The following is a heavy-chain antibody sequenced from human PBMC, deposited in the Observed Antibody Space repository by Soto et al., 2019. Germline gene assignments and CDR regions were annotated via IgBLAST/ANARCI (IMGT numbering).Heavy chain of an antibody. CDR2: ISYDGNNK. J-gene: IGHJ4*02. CDR3: ARGLHSLFDY. D-gene: IGHD2-21*01. CDR1: GFSLSTYG. Sequence: QVQLVESGGGVVQPGRSLRLSCEASGFSLSTYGMHWVRQAPGKGLEWVAVISYDGNNKYYADSVKGRFTISRDNSNNTLYVQMTSLRAEDTAVYYCARGLHSLFDYWGQGTLVTVSS. V-gene: IGHV3-30*03.